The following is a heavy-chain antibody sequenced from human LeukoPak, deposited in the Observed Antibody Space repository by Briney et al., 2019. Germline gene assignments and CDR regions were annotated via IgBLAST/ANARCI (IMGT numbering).Heavy chain of an antibody. J-gene: IGHJ3*02. CDR1: GFTLSSCS. Sequence: GGPLRLSCAASGFTLSSCSMNWVRQAPGKGLEWVSYISSSSTIYYADSVKGRFTISRDNAKNSLYLQMNSLRDEDTAVYYCAREGAGRIDAFDIWGQGTMVTVSS. CDR3: AREGAGRIDAFDI. V-gene: IGHV3-48*02. CDR2: ISSSSTI. D-gene: IGHD3-10*01.